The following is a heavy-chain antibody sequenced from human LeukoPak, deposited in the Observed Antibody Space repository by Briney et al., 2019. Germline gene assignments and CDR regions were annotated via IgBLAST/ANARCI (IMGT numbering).Heavy chain of an antibody. J-gene: IGHJ4*02. V-gene: IGHV1-18*01. Sequence: ASVKVSCKASGYTFTSYGISWVRQAPGQGLEWMGWNSAYNGNTNYAQKLQGRVTMTTDTSTSTAYMELRSLRSDDTAVYYCARRARDSSSTRPTPYWGQGTPGTVSS. CDR2: NSAYNGNT. D-gene: IGHD2-2*01. CDR1: GYTFTSYG. CDR3: ARRARDSSSTRPTPY.